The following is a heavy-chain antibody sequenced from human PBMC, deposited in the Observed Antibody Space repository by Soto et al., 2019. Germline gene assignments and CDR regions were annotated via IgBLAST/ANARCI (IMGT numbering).Heavy chain of an antibody. V-gene: IGHV3-30-3*01. J-gene: IGHJ5*02. Sequence: GGSLRLSCSASGFTFSSYAMHWVRQAPGKGLEWVAVISYDGSNKYYADSVKGRFTISRDNSKNTLYLQMNSLRAEDTAVYYCARAVAVTGFDPWGQGTLVTVAS. CDR2: ISYDGSNK. CDR3: ARAVAVTGFDP. CDR1: GFTFSSYA. D-gene: IGHD6-19*01.